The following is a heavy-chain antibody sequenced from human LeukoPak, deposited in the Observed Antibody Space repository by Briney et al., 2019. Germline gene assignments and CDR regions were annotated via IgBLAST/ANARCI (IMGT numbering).Heavy chain of an antibody. CDR1: GGTFITYA. D-gene: IGHD2-2*01. J-gene: IGHJ3*02. CDR3: ARRFVVVPAAMAFDI. Sequence: GASVKASCKASGGTFITYAISWVRQAPGQGLEWMGRIIPILNMTNYAQKFQGRVTITADKSTNTAYMELSRLRSDDTAVYYCARRFVVVPAAMAFDIWGQGTMVTVSS. CDR2: IIPILNMT. V-gene: IGHV1-69*04.